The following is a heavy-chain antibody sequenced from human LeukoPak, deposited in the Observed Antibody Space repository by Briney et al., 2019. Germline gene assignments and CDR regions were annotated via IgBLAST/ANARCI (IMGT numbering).Heavy chain of an antibody. CDR2: SYSDTNT. CDR3: VRKNRDFNAAFDI. CDR1: GFTVSNNY. Sequence: PGGSLRLSCTASGFTVSNNYMSWVRQAPGKGLEWVSISYSDTNTNYADSVKGRFTNSRDTSQNTLSLQMNSLRAEDTAVYYCVRKNRDFNAAFDIWGQGTVVTVS. V-gene: IGHV3-53*01. J-gene: IGHJ3*02. D-gene: IGHD1-14*01.